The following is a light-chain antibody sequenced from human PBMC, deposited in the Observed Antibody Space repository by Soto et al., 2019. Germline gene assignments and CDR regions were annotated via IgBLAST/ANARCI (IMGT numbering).Light chain of an antibody. CDR2: AAS. CDR1: QGIRSD. Sequence: AIQLTQSPSSLSASVGDRVTITCRASQGIRSDLGWYQQKPGKAPKRLIYAASKFKSGVPSRFSGSGSGTDFTLTISSLQPEDFATYYCLHDYNFPWTFGQGTKVEIK. V-gene: IGKV1-6*01. J-gene: IGKJ1*01. CDR3: LHDYNFPWT.